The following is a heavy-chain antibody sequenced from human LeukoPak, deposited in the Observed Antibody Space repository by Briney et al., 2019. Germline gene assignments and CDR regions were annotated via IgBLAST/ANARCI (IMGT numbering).Heavy chain of an antibody. V-gene: IGHV4-59*01. D-gene: IGHD6-13*01. Sequence: PSETLSLTCTVSGGSISSYYWSWIRQPPGKGLEWIGYIYYSGSTNYNPSLKSRVTISVDTSKNQFSLKLSSVTAADTAVYYCASLIAAAGGYFDYWGQGTLVTVSS. CDR1: GGSISSYY. J-gene: IGHJ4*02. CDR3: ASLIAAAGGYFDY. CDR2: IYYSGST.